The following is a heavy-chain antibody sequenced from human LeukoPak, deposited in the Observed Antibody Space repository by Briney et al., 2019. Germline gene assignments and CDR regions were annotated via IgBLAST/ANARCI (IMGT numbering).Heavy chain of an antibody. V-gene: IGHV3-20*04. CDR3: AKRYFDWLEGAFDI. J-gene: IGHJ3*02. CDR2: INWDGGST. Sequence: GGSLRLSCAASGFIFDDYCMSWVRQAPGKGLEWVSGINWDGGSTGYADSVKGRLTISRDNAKKILYLQMNGLRAEDTALYCCAKRYFDWLEGAFDIWGQGTMVTVSS. D-gene: IGHD3-9*01. CDR1: GFIFDDYC.